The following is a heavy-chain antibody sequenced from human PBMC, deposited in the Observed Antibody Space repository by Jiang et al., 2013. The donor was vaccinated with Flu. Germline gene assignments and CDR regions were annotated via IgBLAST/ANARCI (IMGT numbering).Heavy chain of an antibody. CDR3: ARDAGTVTTAFDI. Sequence: LLKPSETLSLTCTVSGVPISSYYWNWIRQSPGKGLEWIGYFSYSGTTICHPSLKSRVTLSLDTSKNQVSLELSSVTAADTAMYFCARDAGTVTTAFDIWGQGDNGHRLF. CDR1: GVPISSYY. V-gene: IGHV4-59*01. J-gene: IGHJ3*02. D-gene: IGHD4-17*01. CDR2: FSYSGTT.